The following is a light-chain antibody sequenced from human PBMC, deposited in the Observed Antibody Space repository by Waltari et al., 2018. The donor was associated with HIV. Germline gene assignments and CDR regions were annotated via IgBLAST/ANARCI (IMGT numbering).Light chain of an antibody. V-gene: IGLV4-69*01. CDR2: LITNGRH. CDR3: QTWGAGDHV. CDR1: SGHSTYG. Sequence: QLVLTQSPSASASLGGSVKLTCTLDSGHSTYGIAWHQQQPEKRPRFLMRLITNGRHYRGDGVPYRFSSSSSGAERYLTISSLQSEDEADYYWQTWGAGDHVFGGGTKLTVL. J-gene: IGLJ2*01.